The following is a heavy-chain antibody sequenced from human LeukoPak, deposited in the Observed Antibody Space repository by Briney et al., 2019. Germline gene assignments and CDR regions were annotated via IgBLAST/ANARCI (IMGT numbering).Heavy chain of an antibody. Sequence: GGSLRLSCAASGFTFSSYWMHWVRQAPGKGLVWVSRINSDGSSTSYADSVKGRFTISRDNAKNSLYLQMNSLRAEDTAVYYCARRIGSYDSSGYSGQYYFDYWGQGTLVTVSS. CDR2: INSDGSST. D-gene: IGHD3-22*01. V-gene: IGHV3-74*01. J-gene: IGHJ4*02. CDR3: ARRIGSYDSSGYSGQYYFDY. CDR1: GFTFSSYW.